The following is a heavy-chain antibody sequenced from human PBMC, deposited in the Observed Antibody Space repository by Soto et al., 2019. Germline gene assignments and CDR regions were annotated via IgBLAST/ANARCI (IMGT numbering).Heavy chain of an antibody. V-gene: IGHV3-33*01. CDR1: GFTFSSYG. J-gene: IGHJ5*02. CDR2: IWYDGSNK. D-gene: IGHD6-19*01. CDR3: ARGRALPRSSSGWYKPDWFDP. Sequence: QVQLVESGGGVVQPGRSLRLSCAASGFTFSSYGMHWVRQAPGKGLEWVAVIWYDGSNKYYADSVKGRFTISRDNSKXXLXRXXNSLRAEDTAVYYCARGRALPRSSSGWYKPDWFDPWGQGTLVTVSS.